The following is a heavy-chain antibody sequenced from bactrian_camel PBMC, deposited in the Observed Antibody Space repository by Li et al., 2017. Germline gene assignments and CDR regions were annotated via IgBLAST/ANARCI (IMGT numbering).Heavy chain of an antibody. J-gene: IGHJ4*01. V-gene: IGHV3S9*01. CDR1: GFTFSSYA. CDR3: VRSNWGPTD. Sequence: VQLVESGGGLVQPGGSLRLSCAASGFTFSSYAMGWVRQAPGKGLEWVSGIVSGGSTYYADSVKGRFTISRDDAKNTLYLQMNSLEPEDTAVYYCVRSNWGPTDWGQGTQVTVS. CDR2: IVSGGST. D-gene: IGHD7*01.